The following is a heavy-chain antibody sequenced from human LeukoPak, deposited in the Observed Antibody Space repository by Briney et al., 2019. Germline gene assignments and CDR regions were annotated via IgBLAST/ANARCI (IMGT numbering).Heavy chain of an antibody. CDR3: AREGKRYGAANREPFEY. J-gene: IGHJ4*02. CDR2: INPNTGGT. CDR1: GYTFTSYG. Sequence: ASVKVSCKASGYTFTSYGISWVRQAPGQGLEWMGWINPNTGGTNYAQQFQGRVTMTRDTSISTAYMELSCLRSDDTAVYYCAREGKRYGAANREPFEYWGQGTLVTVSS. V-gene: IGHV1-2*02. D-gene: IGHD2-15*01.